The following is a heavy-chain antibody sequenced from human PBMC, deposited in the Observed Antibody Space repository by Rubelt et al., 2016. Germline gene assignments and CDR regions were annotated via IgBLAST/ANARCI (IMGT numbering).Heavy chain of an antibody. Sequence: QVQLQQWGAGLLKPSETLSLTCAVYGGSFSGYYWSWIRQHPGKGLEWIGYIHQSGSTYYTPSLKSRANISMSTSKNQFSLKLRSVTAAETAVYYCAKDWRGSGAFDIWGQGTMVTVSS. J-gene: IGHJ3*02. CDR2: IHQSGST. V-gene: IGHV4-34*01. D-gene: IGHD3-10*01. CDR1: GGSFSGYY. CDR3: AKDWRGSGAFDI.